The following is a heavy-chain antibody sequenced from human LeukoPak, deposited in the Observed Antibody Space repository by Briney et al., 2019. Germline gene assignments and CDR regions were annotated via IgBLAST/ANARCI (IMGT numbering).Heavy chain of an antibody. CDR1: TLTFSDAW. Sequence: GGSLRLSCAASTLTFSDAWMSWVRQAPGKGLEWVGFIKSKSFGGTTDYADAVKGRFTISRDDSKSTLFLQMDSLKTEDTAVYYCATDYSGYDAIDIWGVGRKVIVSS. J-gene: IGHJ3*02. CDR2: IKSKSFGGTT. V-gene: IGHV3-15*01. D-gene: IGHD5-12*01. CDR3: ATDYSGYDAIDI.